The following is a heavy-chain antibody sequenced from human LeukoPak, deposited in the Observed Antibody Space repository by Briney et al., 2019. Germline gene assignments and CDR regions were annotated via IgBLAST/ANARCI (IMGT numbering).Heavy chain of an antibody. D-gene: IGHD3-10*01. CDR2: ISYDGSNK. J-gene: IGHJ5*02. V-gene: IGHV3-30*18. CDR1: GFTLSSYG. Sequence: GGSLRLSCAASGFTLSSYGMHWVRQAPGKGLEWVAVISYDGSNKYYADSVKGRFTISRDNSKNTLYLQMNSLRAEDTAVYYCAKVSVGVRGVNWFDPWGQGTLVTVSS. CDR3: AKVSVGVRGVNWFDP.